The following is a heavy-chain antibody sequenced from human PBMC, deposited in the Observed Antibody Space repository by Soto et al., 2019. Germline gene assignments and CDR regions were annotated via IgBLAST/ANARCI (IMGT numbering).Heavy chain of an antibody. J-gene: IGHJ1*01. CDR2: INVDDGKT. V-gene: IGHV1-18*01. CDR3: AMSPGEGDVAP. D-gene: IGHD3-16*01. CDR1: GFTFSSYG. Sequence: QVQLVQSGAEVKKPGASVKVSCKTSGFTFSSYGISWVRQAPGQGLEWMGWINVDDGKTYHAQKIQGRDNLPTDTSTSTDSMELMSLRSDDTALYYRAMSPGEGDVAPWGQCTLVIVSS.